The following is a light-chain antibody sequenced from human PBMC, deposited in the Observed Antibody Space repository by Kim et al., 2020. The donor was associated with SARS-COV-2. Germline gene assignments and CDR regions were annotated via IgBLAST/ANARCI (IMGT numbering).Light chain of an antibody. CDR2: GNS. CDR1: SSNIGAGYD. Sequence: GQRVTISCTGSSSNIGAGYDVHWYQQLPGTAPKRLIYGNSNRPSGVPDRFSGSKSGTSASLAITGLQAEDEADYYCQSYDSSLRFVFGTGTKVTVL. V-gene: IGLV1-40*01. J-gene: IGLJ1*01. CDR3: QSYDSSLRFV.